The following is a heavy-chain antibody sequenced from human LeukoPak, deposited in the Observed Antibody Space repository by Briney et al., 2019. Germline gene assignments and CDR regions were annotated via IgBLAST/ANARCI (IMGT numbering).Heavy chain of an antibody. D-gene: IGHD6-13*01. Sequence: PSETLSLTCTVSGVSISSSSYYWGWIRQPPGKGLEWIGSIYYSGSTCYNPSLKSRVTISVDTSKNQFSLKLSSVTAADTAVYYCARISSSWFDYWGQGTLVTVSS. CDR2: IYYSGST. CDR1: GVSISSSSYY. CDR3: ARISSSWFDY. V-gene: IGHV4-39*01. J-gene: IGHJ4*02.